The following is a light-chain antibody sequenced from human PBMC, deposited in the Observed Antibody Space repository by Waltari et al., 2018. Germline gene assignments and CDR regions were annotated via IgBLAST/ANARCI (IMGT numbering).Light chain of an antibody. CDR2: GAS. V-gene: IGKV3-20*01. J-gene: IGKJ1*01. CDR1: QSVSRA. CDR3: QHYVRLPAT. Sequence: EIVLTQSPGILSLSPGERATLSCRASQSVSRALAWYQPKPGQAPRLLIYGASSRATDIPDRFSGSGSGTDFNLTISRLEPEDFAVYYCQHYVRLPATFGQGTKVEIK.